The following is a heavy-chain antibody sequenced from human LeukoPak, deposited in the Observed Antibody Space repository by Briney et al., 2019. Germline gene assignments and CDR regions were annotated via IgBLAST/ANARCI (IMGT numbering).Heavy chain of an antibody. V-gene: IGHV4-39*01. Sequence: SETLSLTCTVSGGSISSYYWGWIRQPPGKGLEWIGSIYYSGSTYYNPSLKSRVTISVDTSKNQFSLKLSSVTAADTAVYYCARHPRGYYYYYMDVWGKGTTVTVSS. CDR2: IYYSGST. J-gene: IGHJ6*03. CDR1: GGSISSYY. CDR3: ARHPRGYYYYYMDV.